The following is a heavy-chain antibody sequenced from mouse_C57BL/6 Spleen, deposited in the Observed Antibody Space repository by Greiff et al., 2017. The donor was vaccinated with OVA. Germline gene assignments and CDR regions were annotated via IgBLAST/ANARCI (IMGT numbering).Heavy chain of an antibody. CDR1: GFSLSTSGMG. CDR2: IYWGDDK. V-gene: IGHV8-12*01. D-gene: IGHD4-1*01. J-gene: IGHJ4*01. CDR3: ARNWDGYAMDY. Sequence: QVTLNVSGPGLLQPSQSLSLSCSFSGFSLSTSGMGVRWIRQPSGKGLEWLAHIYWGDDKRYNTSLKSRLTISKDTSRNQVFLKITSVDTADTATCYCARNWDGYAMDYWGQGTSVTVSS.